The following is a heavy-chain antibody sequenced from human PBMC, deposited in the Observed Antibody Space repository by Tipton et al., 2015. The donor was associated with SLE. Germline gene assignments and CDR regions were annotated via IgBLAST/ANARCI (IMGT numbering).Heavy chain of an antibody. CDR1: GYTFTSYG. CDR2: FDPEDGET. V-gene: IGHV1-24*01. D-gene: IGHD2-15*01. Sequence: QSGAEVKKPGASVKVSCKASGYTFTSYGISWVRQAPGKGLEWMGGFDPEDGETIYAQKFQGRVTMTEDTSTDTAYMELSSLRSEDTAVYYCATVLGGDWFDPWGQGTLVTVSS. J-gene: IGHJ5*02. CDR3: ATVLGGDWFDP.